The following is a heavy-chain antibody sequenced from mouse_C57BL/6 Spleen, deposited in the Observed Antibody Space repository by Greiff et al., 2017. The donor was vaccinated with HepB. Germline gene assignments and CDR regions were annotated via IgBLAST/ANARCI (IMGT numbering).Heavy chain of an antibody. D-gene: IGHD1-1*01. J-gene: IGHJ2*01. Sequence: VMLVESGPELVKPGASVKISCKASGYAFSSSWMNWVKQRPGKGLEWIGRIYPGDGDTNYNGKFKGKATLTADKSSSTAYMQLSSLTSEDSAVYFCARYHYGSSYDYFDYWGQGTTLTVSS. CDR3: ARYHYGSSYDYFDY. V-gene: IGHV1-82*01. CDR1: GYAFSSSW. CDR2: IYPGDGDT.